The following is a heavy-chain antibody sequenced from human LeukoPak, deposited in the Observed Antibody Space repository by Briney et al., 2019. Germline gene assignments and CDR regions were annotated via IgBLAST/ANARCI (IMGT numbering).Heavy chain of an antibody. CDR2: ISYDGSNK. CDR3: AKDQNVLLWFGELLALDY. J-gene: IGHJ4*02. Sequence: PGGSLRLSCAASGFTFSSYAMHWVRQAPGKGLEWVAVISYDGSNKYYADSVKGRFTISRDNSKNTLYLQMNSLRGEDTAVYYCAKDQNVLLWFGELLALDYWGQGTLVTVSS. CDR1: GFTFSSYA. V-gene: IGHV3-30*04. D-gene: IGHD3-10*01.